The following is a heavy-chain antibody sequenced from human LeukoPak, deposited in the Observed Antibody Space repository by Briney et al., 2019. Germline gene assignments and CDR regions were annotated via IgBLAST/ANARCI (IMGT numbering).Heavy chain of an antibody. D-gene: IGHD3-10*01. J-gene: IGHJ4*02. Sequence: ASVKVSCKASGYTFTGYYMHWVRQAPGQGLEWMGWINPNSGGTNYAQKFQGRVTMTRDTSISTAYMELSRLRSDDTAVYYCAREAYYGSGSYPDYWGQGTLVTVSS. CDR2: INPNSGGT. V-gene: IGHV1-2*02. CDR3: AREAYYGSGSYPDY. CDR1: GYTFTGYY.